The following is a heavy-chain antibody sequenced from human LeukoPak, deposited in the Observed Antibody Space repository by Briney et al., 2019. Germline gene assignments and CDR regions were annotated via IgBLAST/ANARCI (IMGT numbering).Heavy chain of an antibody. CDR1: GFTFSSYA. Sequence: PGRSLRLSCAASGFTFSSYAMHWVRQAPGKGLEWVAVISYDGSNKYYADSVKGRFTISRDNSKNTLYLQMNSLRAEDTAVYYCAREGAGATTQAFDIWGQGTMVTVS. V-gene: IGHV3-30-3*01. CDR3: AREGAGATTQAFDI. D-gene: IGHD1-26*01. CDR2: ISYDGSNK. J-gene: IGHJ3*02.